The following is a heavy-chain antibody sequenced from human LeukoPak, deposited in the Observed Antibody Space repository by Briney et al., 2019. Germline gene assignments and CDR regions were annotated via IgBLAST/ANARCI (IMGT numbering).Heavy chain of an antibody. CDR2: IYYSGST. Sequence: SETLSLTCAVSGGSICSSNWWSWVSQPPGKGLEWIGSIYYSGSTYYNPSLKSRVTISVDTSKNQFSLKLSSVTAADTAVYYCARDKGIAARLDYWGQGTLVTVSS. V-gene: IGHV4-4*02. J-gene: IGHJ4*02. CDR1: GGSICSSNW. D-gene: IGHD6-6*01. CDR3: ARDKGIAARLDY.